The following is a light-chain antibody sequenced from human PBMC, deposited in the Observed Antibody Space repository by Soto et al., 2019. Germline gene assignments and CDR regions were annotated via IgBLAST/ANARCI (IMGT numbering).Light chain of an antibody. Sequence: QSVLTQPPSASGTPGQRVTISCSGSSSNIGSNTVNWYQQLPGTAPKLLIYSNNQRPSGVPDRSSGTKSGTSASLVISGLQYEDEDDYYCAAWADSLNGVVFGGGTKVTVL. CDR2: SNN. CDR3: AAWADSLNGVV. J-gene: IGLJ2*01. CDR1: SSNIGSNT. V-gene: IGLV1-44*01.